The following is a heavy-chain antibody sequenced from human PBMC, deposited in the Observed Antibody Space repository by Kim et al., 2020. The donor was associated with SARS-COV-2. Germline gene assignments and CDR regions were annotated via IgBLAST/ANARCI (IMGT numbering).Heavy chain of an antibody. CDR2: INPNSGGT. D-gene: IGHD1-20*01. V-gene: IGHV1-2*02. J-gene: IGHJ6*02. Sequence: ASVKVSCKASGYTFTGYYMHWVRQAPGQGLEWMGWINPNSGGTNYAQKFQGRVTMTRDTSISTAYMELSRLRSDDTAVYYCAREQITGTIVYYYGMDVWGQGTTVTVSS. CDR1: GYTFTGYY. CDR3: AREQITGTIVYYYGMDV.